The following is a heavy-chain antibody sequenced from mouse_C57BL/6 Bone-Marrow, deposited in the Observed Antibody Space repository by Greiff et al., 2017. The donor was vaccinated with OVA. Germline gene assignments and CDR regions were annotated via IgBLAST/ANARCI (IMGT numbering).Heavy chain of an antibody. D-gene: IGHD1-1*01. CDR3: TPTVVPYFDY. V-gene: IGHV1-15*01. CDR1: GYTFTDYE. J-gene: IGHJ2*01. Sequence: VQLQQSGAELVRPGASVTLSCKASGYTFTDYEMHWVKQTPVHGLEWIGAIDPETGGTAYNQKFKGKAILTADKSSSTAYMELRSLTSEDSAVYYGTPTVVPYFDYWGQGTTLTVSS. CDR2: IDPETGGT.